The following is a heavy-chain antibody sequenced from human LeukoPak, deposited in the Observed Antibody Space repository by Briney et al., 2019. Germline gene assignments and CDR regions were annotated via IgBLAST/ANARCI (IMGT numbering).Heavy chain of an antibody. Sequence: PGGSLRLSCAASGFTFDTYAMNWVRQAPGKGLEWVSAISGSGGSTYYADSVKGRFTISRDNSKNTLYLQMNSLRAEDTAVYYCAKDGLQRYLYGESDYWGQGTLVTVSS. J-gene: IGHJ4*02. CDR3: AKDGLQRYLYGESDY. CDR2: ISGSGGST. CDR1: GFTFDTYA. V-gene: IGHV3-23*01. D-gene: IGHD4-17*01.